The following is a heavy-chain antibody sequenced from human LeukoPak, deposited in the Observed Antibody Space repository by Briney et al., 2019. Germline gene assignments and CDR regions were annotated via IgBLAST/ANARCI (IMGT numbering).Heavy chain of an antibody. CDR3: AREGGGSGWYYGGLNWFDP. CDR2: IYHSGST. V-gene: IGHV4-39*07. D-gene: IGHD6-19*01. CDR1: GGSISSSSYY. Sequence: PSETLSLTCTVSGGSISSSSYYWGWIRQPPGKGLEWIGSIYHSGSTYYNPSLKSRVTISVDTSKNQFSLKLSSVTAADTAVYYCAREGGGSGWYYGGLNWFDPWGQGTLVTVSS. J-gene: IGHJ5*02.